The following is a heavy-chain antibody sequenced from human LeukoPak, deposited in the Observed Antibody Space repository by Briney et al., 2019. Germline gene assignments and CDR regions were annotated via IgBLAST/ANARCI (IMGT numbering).Heavy chain of an antibody. CDR2: ISGSSSTI. CDR3: ARDRGDFWSGYYNPDAFDI. CDR1: GFTFSSYS. J-gene: IGHJ3*02. V-gene: IGHV3-48*01. D-gene: IGHD3-3*01. Sequence: GGSLRLSCAASGFTFSSYSMNWVRQAPGKGLEWGSYISGSSSTIYYADSVKGRFTISRDNGKNTLYLQMNSLRAEDTAVYYCARDRGDFWSGYYNPDAFDIWGQGTMVTVSS.